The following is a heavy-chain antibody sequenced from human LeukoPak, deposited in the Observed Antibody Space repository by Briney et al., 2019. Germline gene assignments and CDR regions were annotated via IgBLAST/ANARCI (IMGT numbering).Heavy chain of an antibody. CDR3: AREMGVAAAGTRRLDP. Sequence: ASVKVSCKASGYTFTDYYIHWVRQAPGQGLEWMGWINPFSGGTDYAQTFQGRVTMTRDTSISTAYVELSRLTSDDTAVYYYAREMGVAAAGTRRLDPWGQGTLVTVSS. CDR2: INPFSGGT. CDR1: GYTFTDYY. V-gene: IGHV1-2*02. D-gene: IGHD6-13*01. J-gene: IGHJ5*02.